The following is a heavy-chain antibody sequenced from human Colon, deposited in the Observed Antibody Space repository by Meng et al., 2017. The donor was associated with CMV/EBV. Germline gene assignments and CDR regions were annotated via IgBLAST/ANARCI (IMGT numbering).Heavy chain of an antibody. D-gene: IGHD6-13*01. Sequence: ASVKVSCKASGYTFTGYYMHWVRQAPGQGLEWMGWINPNSGGTNYAQKFQGRVTMTRDTSISTAYMELSRLRFDDTAVYYCAREGIAAAGNSGGYFDYWGQGTLVTVSS. J-gene: IGHJ4*02. CDR2: INPNSGGT. V-gene: IGHV1-2*02. CDR3: AREGIAAAGNSGGYFDY. CDR1: GYTFTGYY.